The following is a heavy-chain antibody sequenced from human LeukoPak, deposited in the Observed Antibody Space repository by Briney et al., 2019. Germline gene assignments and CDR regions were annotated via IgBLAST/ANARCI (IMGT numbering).Heavy chain of an antibody. D-gene: IGHD1-1*01. V-gene: IGHV3-21*05. Sequence: GGSLTLSCAASGFTFSTHSMNWVRQAPGKGLEWVSYINHDGNDIYYGESVKGRFTISRDNAKNPLYLQIHTLRAEDTAVYYCAGDGTGVLPGDAFDIWSQGTMVTVSS. CDR1: GFTFSTHS. CDR3: AGDGTGVLPGDAFDI. J-gene: IGHJ3*02. CDR2: INHDGNDI.